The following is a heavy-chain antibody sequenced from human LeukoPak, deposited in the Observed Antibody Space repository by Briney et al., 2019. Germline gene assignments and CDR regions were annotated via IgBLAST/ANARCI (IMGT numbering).Heavy chain of an antibody. V-gene: IGHV3-74*01. CDR1: GFPFSTFW. CDR2: LSSDGSSA. Sequence: PGGSLRLSCAASGFPFSTFWMHRVRQAPGKGPVWVSRLSSDGSSARYADTVEGRFTISRDNAKNTLYLQMNSLRAEDSGVYYCARDFEQDNALDLWGQGTMVIVS. CDR3: ARDFEQDNALDL. D-gene: IGHD1/OR15-1a*01. J-gene: IGHJ3*01.